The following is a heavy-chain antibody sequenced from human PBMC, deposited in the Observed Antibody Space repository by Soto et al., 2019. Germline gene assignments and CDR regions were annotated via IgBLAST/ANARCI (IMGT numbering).Heavy chain of an antibody. J-gene: IGHJ3*01. D-gene: IGHD2-15*01. CDR3: TKKRDGRGGSFSV. CDR1: GFTFNNAW. CDR2: IKSKTDGGTT. Sequence: EVQLVESGGGLVKPGGSLRLSCAASGFTFNNAWMSWVRQAPGKGLEWVGRIKSKTDGGTTDYAAPVEDRFTISRDDSKNTLYLQVNSVKSEDVGVDYCTKKRDGRGGSFSVWGQGPMVTVA. V-gene: IGHV3-15*01.